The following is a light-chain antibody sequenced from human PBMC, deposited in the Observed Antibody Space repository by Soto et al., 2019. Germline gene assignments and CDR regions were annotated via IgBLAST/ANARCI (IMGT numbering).Light chain of an antibody. V-gene: IGKV1-5*01. J-gene: IGKJ1*01. CDR2: DAS. CDR3: QQYHTDWT. CDR1: QTISTW. Sequence: GDRVTITCRASQTISTWXAWXXQXPXXXPXXLVYDASTLQSGVASRFSGRASGTEFTLTISSLQADDYATFYCQQYHTDWTFGQGTKVDI.